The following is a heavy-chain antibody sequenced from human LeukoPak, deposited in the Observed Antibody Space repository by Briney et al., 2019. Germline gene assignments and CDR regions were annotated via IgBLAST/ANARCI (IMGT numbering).Heavy chain of an antibody. CDR1: GFTFSSYA. D-gene: IGHD3-22*01. Sequence: PGRSLRLSCAASGFTFSSYAMHWVRQAPGKGLEWVAVISYDGSNKYYADSVKGRFTISRDNSKNTLYLQMNSLRAEDTAVYYCARDFIPYDSSGYFAYWGQGTLVTVSS. CDR2: ISYDGSNK. V-gene: IGHV3-30*01. CDR3: ARDFIPYDSSGYFAY. J-gene: IGHJ4*02.